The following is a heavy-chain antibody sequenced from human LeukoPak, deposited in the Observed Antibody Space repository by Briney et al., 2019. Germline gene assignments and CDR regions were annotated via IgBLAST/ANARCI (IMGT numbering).Heavy chain of an antibody. D-gene: IGHD3-22*01. J-gene: IGHJ4*02. CDR1: GGSISSGGYS. CDR3: ARGPPYYYDSSGYYGGYFDY. CDR2: IYHSGST. V-gene: IGHV4-30-2*01. Sequence: SETLSLTCAVSGGSISSGGYSWSWIRQPPGKGLEWIGYIYHSGSTYYNPSLKSRVTISVDRSKNQFSLKLSSVTAADTAVYYCARGPPYYYDSSGYYGGYFDYWGQGTLVTVSS.